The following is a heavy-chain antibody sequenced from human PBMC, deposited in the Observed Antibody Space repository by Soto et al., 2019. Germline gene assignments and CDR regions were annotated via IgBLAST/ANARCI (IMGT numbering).Heavy chain of an antibody. V-gene: IGHV1-8*01. D-gene: IGHD3-10*01. CDR1: GYTFISSD. J-gene: IGHJ5*02. CDR2: MNPNSGNT. CDR3: ARGNVVRGVIRWFDP. Sequence: GASVKVSCKASGYTFISSDIKWVRQATGQGLEWMGWMNPNSGNTGYVQKFQGRVTMTRNTSISTAYMELSSLRSEDTAVYYCARGNVVRGVIRWFDPWGQGTLVTVSS.